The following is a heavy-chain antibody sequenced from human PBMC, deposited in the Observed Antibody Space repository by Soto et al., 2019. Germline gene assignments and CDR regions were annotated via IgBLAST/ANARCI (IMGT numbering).Heavy chain of an antibody. J-gene: IGHJ6*02. D-gene: IGHD3-3*01. V-gene: IGHV3-23*01. CDR2: ISGSGGST. CDR1: GFTFSSYA. CDR3: AKDASSGITIFGPTYYHYYGMDV. Sequence: PGVSLRLSCAASGFTFSSYAMSWVRQAPGKGLEWVSAISGSGGSTYYADSVKGRFTISRDNSKNTLYLQMNSRRAEDTAVYYCAKDASSGITIFGPTYYHYYGMDVWGQGTTVTVSS.